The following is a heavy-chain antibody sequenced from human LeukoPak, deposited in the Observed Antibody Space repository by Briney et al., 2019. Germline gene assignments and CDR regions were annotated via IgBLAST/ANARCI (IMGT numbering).Heavy chain of an antibody. CDR3: ASGLGGAKMRDY. Sequence: PSETLSLTCAVYGGSFSGYYWSWIRQPPGKGLEWIGEINHSGSTNYNPSLKSRVTISVDTSKNQFSLKLSSVTAADTAVYYCASGLGGAKMRDYWGQGTLVTVSS. D-gene: IGHD1-26*01. J-gene: IGHJ4*02. CDR1: GGSFSGYY. CDR2: INHSGST. V-gene: IGHV4-34*01.